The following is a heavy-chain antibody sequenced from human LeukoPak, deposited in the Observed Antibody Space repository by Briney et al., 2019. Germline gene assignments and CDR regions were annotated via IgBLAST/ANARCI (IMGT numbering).Heavy chain of an antibody. CDR2: ISYSGST. J-gene: IGHJ4*02. V-gene: IGHV4-59*01. Sequence: SETLSLTCTVSGGSTSSYYWSWIRQPPGKGLEWIGYISYSGSTNYNPSLKSRVTILVDTSKNQFSLKLSSVTAADTAVYYCARAGYNFWSDYTTLFDYWGQGTLVTVSS. CDR3: ARAGYNFWSDYTTLFDY. D-gene: IGHD3-3*01. CDR1: GGSTSSYY.